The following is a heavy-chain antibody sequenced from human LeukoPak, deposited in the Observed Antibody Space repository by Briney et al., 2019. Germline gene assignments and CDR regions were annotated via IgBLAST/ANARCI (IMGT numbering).Heavy chain of an antibody. CDR3: ARDGQVVVGGAIGYFYYYMDV. D-gene: IGHD2-2*01. Sequence: GGSLRLSCAASGFTLKDYAMYWVRQAPGKGLEWVGVLSHDGRDKYYADPVKGRFTISRDNSKNTLFVQMNNMTTEDTAVYYCARDGQVVVGGAIGYFYYYMDVWGKGTTVTVSS. CDR2: LSHDGRDK. V-gene: IGHV3-30*04. J-gene: IGHJ6*03. CDR1: GFTLKDYA.